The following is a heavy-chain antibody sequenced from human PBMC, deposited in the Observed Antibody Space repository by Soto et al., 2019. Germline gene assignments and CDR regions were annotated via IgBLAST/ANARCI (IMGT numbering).Heavy chain of an antibody. Sequence: QLQLQESGPGLVKPSETLSLTCTVSGGSISSSSYYWGWIRQPPGKGLEWIGSIYYSGSTYYNPSLKSSVTISVDTSKTQFSLKLSSVTAADTAVYYCAKHEMYYYDSRGYYYPPYDFDYWGQGTLVTVSS. D-gene: IGHD3-22*01. J-gene: IGHJ4*02. CDR2: IYYSGST. V-gene: IGHV4-39*01. CDR1: GGSISSSSYY. CDR3: AKHEMYYYDSRGYYYPPYDFDY.